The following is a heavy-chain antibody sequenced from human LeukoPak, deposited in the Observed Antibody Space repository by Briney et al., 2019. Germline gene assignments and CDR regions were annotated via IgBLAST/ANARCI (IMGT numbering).Heavy chain of an antibody. Sequence: SETLSLTCSVSGVSISGSIYNWGWIRQPPGKGLVWIASFSYGGSTNYNPSLKSRVTISVDTSKTQFSLKLSSVTAADTAVYYCTRLPTNYACDSWGQGTLVTVSS. V-gene: IGHV4-39*01. CDR3: TRLPTNYACDS. CDR2: FSYGGST. J-gene: IGHJ5*01. CDR1: GVSISGSIYN. D-gene: IGHD3-16*01.